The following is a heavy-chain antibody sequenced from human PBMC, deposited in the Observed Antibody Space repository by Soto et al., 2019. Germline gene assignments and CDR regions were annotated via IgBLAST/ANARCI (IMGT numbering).Heavy chain of an antibody. Sequence: GGSLRLSCAASGFTFSSYAMHWVRQAPGKGLEWVAVISYDGSNKYYADSVKGRFTISRDNSKNTLYLQMNSLRAEDTAVYYCARGLRMITFGGVLFDYWGQGTLVTVSS. CDR1: GFTFSSYA. V-gene: IGHV3-30-3*01. D-gene: IGHD3-16*01. CDR2: ISYDGSNK. CDR3: ARGLRMITFGGVLFDY. J-gene: IGHJ4*02.